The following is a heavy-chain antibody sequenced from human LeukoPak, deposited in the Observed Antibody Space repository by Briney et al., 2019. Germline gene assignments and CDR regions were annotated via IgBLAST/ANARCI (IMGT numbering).Heavy chain of an antibody. Sequence: GSLRLSRAASGFTFTSYSMNWVRQPPGKGLEWIGEIYHSGSTNYNPSLKSRVTISVDKSKNQFSLKLSSVTAADTAVYYCARDHDYWGQGTLVTVSS. CDR1: GFTFTSYSM. J-gene: IGHJ4*02. CDR2: IYHSGST. CDR3: ARDHDY. V-gene: IGHV4-4*02.